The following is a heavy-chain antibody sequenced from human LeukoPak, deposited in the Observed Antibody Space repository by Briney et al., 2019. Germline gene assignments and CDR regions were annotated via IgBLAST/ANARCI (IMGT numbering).Heavy chain of an antibody. CDR3: ARLSTVTTLGLRYYYYYYYMDV. V-gene: IGHV4-34*01. D-gene: IGHD4-17*01. J-gene: IGHJ6*03. CDR2: INHSGST. CDR1: GGSFSGYY. Sequence: PSETLSLTCAVYGGSFSGYYWSWIRQPPGKGLEWIGEINHSGSTNYNPSLKSRVTISVDTSKNQFSLKLSSVTAADTAVYYCARLSTVTTLGLRYYYYYYYMDVWGKGTTVTISS.